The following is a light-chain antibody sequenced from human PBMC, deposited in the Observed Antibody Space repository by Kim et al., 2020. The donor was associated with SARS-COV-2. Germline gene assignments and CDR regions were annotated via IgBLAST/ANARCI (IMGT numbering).Light chain of an antibody. CDR3: QSADSSGTWV. V-gene: IGLV3-25*03. CDR1: ALPKQY. J-gene: IGLJ3*02. CDR2: KDS. Sequence: SCELTQPPSVSVSPGQTARITCSGDALPKQYAYWYQQKPGQAPVLVIYKDSERPSGIPERFSGSSSGTTVTLTISGVQAEDEADYYCQSADSSGTWVFGGGTQLTVL.